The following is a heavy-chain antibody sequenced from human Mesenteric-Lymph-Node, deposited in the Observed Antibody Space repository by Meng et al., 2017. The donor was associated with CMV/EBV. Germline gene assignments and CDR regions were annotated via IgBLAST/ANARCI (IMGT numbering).Heavy chain of an antibody. V-gene: IGHV1-18*01. CDR1: GFTFSNYV. J-gene: IGHJ6*02. D-gene: IGHD2-2*01. CDR3: ARVSLGDVVVQSSHVGMDV. Sequence: ASALVSCNASGFTFSNYVITWLRQAPGQGLEWMGWISGYNGNTDSLQKLQGRVNMTTDTSTSTAYTELRSLRSDDTAAYYCARVSLGDVVVQSSHVGMDVWGQGTTVTVSS. CDR2: ISGYNGNT.